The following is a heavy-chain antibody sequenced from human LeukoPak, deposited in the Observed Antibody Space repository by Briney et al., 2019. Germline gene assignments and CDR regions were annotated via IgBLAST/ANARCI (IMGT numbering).Heavy chain of an antibody. J-gene: IGHJ6*03. Sequence: SETLSLTCTVSGDSISGGDYDWTWIRQHPGKGLEWIGSGSTYYNPSLKSRVTMSVDTSKNQFSLELTSVTAADTAVYYCAGERPLYIGSYNYMDVWGKGTSVTVSS. V-gene: IGHV4-39*07. CDR3: AGERPLYIGSYNYMDV. D-gene: IGHD1-26*01. CDR2: GST. CDR1: GDSISGGDYD.